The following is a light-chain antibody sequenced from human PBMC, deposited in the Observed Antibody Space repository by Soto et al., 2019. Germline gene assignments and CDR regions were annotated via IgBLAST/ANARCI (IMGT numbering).Light chain of an antibody. CDR3: QQYNSYPWT. CDR1: QSISSW. CDR2: KAS. Sequence: DIQMTQSPSTLSASVGDRVTITCRASQSISSWLAWYQQKAGKAPKLLMYKASSLESGVPSRFSGRGSGTEFTLTISNLQPDDFATYYCQQYNSYPWTFGQGTKVVIK. V-gene: IGKV1-5*03. J-gene: IGKJ1*01.